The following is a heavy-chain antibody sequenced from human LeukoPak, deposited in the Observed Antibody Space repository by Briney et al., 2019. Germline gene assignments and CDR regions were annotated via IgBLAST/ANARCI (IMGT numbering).Heavy chain of an antibody. CDR2: INHSGST. CDR1: GGSFSGYY. J-gene: IGHJ4*02. D-gene: IGHD6-13*01. Sequence: SETLSLTCAVYGGSFSGYYWSWIRQPPGKGLEWIGEINHSGSTKYNPSLKSRVTISVDTSKNQFSLKLSSVTAADTAVYYCATGTDSGSWYYFDYWGQGTLVTVSS. CDR3: ATGTDSGSWYYFDY. V-gene: IGHV4-34*01.